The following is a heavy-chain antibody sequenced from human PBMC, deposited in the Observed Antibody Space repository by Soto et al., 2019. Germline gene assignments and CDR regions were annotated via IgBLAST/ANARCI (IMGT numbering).Heavy chain of an antibody. CDR1: GFTFSSYA. J-gene: IGHJ4*02. D-gene: IGHD2-2*01. Sequence: PGGSLRLSCAASGFTFSSYAMGWVRQAPGKGLEWVSAISGSGGSTYYADSVKGRFTISRDNSKNTLYLQMNSLRAEDTAVYYCAKDRANRVVPAAPDYWGQGTLVTVSS. V-gene: IGHV3-23*01. CDR2: ISGSGGST. CDR3: AKDRANRVVPAAPDY.